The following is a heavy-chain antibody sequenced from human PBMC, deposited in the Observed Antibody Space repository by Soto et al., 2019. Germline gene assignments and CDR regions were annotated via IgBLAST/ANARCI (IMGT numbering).Heavy chain of an antibody. J-gene: IGHJ4*02. CDR1: GGSISSSNW. Sequence: SETLSLTCAVSGGSISSSNWWSWVRQPPGKGLEWIGEIYHSGSTYYNMSLKSRVTISVDKSNNQFSLKLTSMTAADSAVYYCARVGYTSGHYFDYWGQGALVTVSS. V-gene: IGHV4-4*02. D-gene: IGHD5-18*01. CDR3: ARVGYTSGHYFDY. CDR2: IYHSGST.